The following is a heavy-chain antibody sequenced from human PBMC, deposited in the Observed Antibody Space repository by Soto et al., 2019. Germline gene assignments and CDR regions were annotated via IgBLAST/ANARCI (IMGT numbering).Heavy chain of an antibody. CDR1: GGSVSSTYYY. CDR3: ARGGYSGRLYYFDY. J-gene: IGHJ4*02. CDR2: IYHSGRT. D-gene: IGHD2-15*01. Sequence: SETLSLTCFVSGGSVSSTYYYWSWIRQPPGKGLEWIGYIYHSGRTDYKSSLKSRVTISLDPSKNQVSLKFNSVTAADTAVYYCARGGYSGRLYYFDYWGLGPLVTVSS. V-gene: IGHV4-61*01.